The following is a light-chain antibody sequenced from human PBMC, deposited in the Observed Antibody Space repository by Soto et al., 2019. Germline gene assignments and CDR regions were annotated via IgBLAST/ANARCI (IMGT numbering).Light chain of an antibody. CDR2: GSS. Sequence: EIVMTQSPATLSVSPGERATLSCRASQSVSSNLAWYQQKPGQATRLLIYGSSTRATVIPARFSGSGSGTEFTLHISGLQSEDFAVYYCQQYNNWPPLTFGGGTKVEIK. CDR3: QQYNNWPPLT. J-gene: IGKJ4*01. V-gene: IGKV3-15*01. CDR1: QSVSSN.